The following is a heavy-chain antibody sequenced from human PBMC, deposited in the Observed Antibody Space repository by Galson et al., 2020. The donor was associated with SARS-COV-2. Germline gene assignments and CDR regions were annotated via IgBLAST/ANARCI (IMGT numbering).Heavy chain of an antibody. CDR3: ARGISAAGYFDY. D-gene: IGHD6-13*01. V-gene: IGHV1-46*01. CDR2: FDPSGGGNT. CDR1: GYTFTHYY. Sequence: ASVKVSCTASGYTFTHYYMHWVRQAPGQGLAWMGIFDPSGGGNTRYAQRFQDRVTVTTDTSTRTVYMELSGLRSEDTAVYYCARGISAAGYFDYWGQGTRVTVSS. J-gene: IGHJ4*02.